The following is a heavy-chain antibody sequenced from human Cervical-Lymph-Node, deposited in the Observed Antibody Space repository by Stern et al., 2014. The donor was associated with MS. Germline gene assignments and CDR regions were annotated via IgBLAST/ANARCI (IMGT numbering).Heavy chain of an antibody. CDR2: IRRTPYGGTA. J-gene: IGHJ6*02. CDR1: GFTFRDYG. D-gene: IGHD2/OR15-2a*01. CDR3: ARGMSVLSYYYGMDV. V-gene: IGHV3-49*05. Sequence: EVQLVQSGGGLVKPGRSLRLSCTASGFTFRDYGMRWFRQAPGKGLEWVSFIRRTPYGGTAEYGASVKGRFTISRDDSKIIAYLQMNSLKTEDTAVYYCARGMSVLSYYYGMDVWGQGTTVTVSS.